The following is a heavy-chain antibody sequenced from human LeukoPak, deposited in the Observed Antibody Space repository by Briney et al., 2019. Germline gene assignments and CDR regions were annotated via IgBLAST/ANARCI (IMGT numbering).Heavy chain of an antibody. CDR3: AKEGSGYSSGWYLGYRYGMDV. Sequence: GGSLRLSCSASGFTFSDYPMHWVRQAPGKGLEWVTVTSYSGDRQSYADSVRGRFTISRDNSKNTLYLQMNSLRAEDTAVYYCAKEGSGYSSGWYLGYRYGMDVWGQGTTVTVSS. CDR2: TSYSGDRQ. CDR1: GFTFSDYP. J-gene: IGHJ6*02. V-gene: IGHV3-30-3*01. D-gene: IGHD6-19*01.